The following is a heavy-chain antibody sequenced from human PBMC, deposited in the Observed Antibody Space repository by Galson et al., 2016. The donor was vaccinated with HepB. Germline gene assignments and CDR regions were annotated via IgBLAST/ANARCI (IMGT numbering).Heavy chain of an antibody. Sequence: SLRLSCAASGFAFSVYGMTWVRQAPRKGLEWVSAISTSGSSTYYADSVKGQFTISRDNSKNTLYLQMNSLRAEDTAVYYCAREVDKKWLAMYWYFDLWGRGTLVSVSS. CDR1: GFAFSVYG. D-gene: IGHD6-19*01. CDR3: AREVDKKWLAMYWYFDL. J-gene: IGHJ2*01. CDR2: ISTSGSST. V-gene: IGHV3-23*01.